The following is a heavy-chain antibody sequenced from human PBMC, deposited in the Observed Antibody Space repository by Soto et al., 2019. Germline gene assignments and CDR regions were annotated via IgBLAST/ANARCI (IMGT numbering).Heavy chain of an antibody. CDR1: GFTFSRYG. CDR2: IWYDGSKK. D-gene: IGHD2-21*01. Sequence: QVQLAESGGGVAQAGRSLRLSCAASGFTFSRYGMHWVRQAPGKGLEWVAVIWYDGSKKYYADSVKGRFTISRDNSKNTLYLQRNSLRADDTAVYYCARDQECGGDCYSLNDYWRQGTLVNVSS. J-gene: IGHJ4*02. CDR3: ARDQECGGDCYSLNDY. V-gene: IGHV3-33*01.